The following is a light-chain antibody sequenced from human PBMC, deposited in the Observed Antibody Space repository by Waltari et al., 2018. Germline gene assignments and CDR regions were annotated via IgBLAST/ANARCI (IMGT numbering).Light chain of an antibody. CDR3: QQRSNWPVIT. V-gene: IGKV3-11*01. Sequence: EIVLTQSPATLSLSPGERPTLSCRASQSVSSYLAWYQQKPGQAPRLLIYDASNRATGIPARFSGSGSGTDFTLTISSLEPEDFAVYYCQQRSNWPVITFGQGTRLEIK. CDR2: DAS. J-gene: IGKJ5*01. CDR1: QSVSSY.